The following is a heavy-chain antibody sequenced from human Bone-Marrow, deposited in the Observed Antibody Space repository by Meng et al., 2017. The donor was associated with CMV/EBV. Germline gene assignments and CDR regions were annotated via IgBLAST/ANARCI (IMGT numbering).Heavy chain of an antibody. CDR1: GGSFSGYY. Sequence: GSLRLSCAVYGGSFSGYYWSWIRQPPGKGLEWIGEINHSGSTNYNPSLKSRVTISVDTSKNQFSLKLSSVTAADTAVYYCARNSLLPAAITYYYYGMDVWGQGTTVTVS. V-gene: IGHV4-34*01. CDR3: ARNSLLPAAITYYYYGMDV. CDR2: INHSGST. J-gene: IGHJ6*02. D-gene: IGHD2-2*01.